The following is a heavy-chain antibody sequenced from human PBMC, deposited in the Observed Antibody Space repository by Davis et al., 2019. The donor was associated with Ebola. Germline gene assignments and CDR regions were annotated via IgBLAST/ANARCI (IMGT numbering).Heavy chain of an antibody. Sequence: ASVKVSCKASGYTFTSYDINWVRQATGQGLEWMGWISAYNGNTNYAQKLQGRVTMTTDTSTSTAYMELRSLRSDDTAVYYCARDRGYNWNGRFDPWGQGTLVTVSS. D-gene: IGHD1-1*01. V-gene: IGHV1-18*01. CDR1: GYTFTSYD. CDR2: ISAYNGNT. J-gene: IGHJ5*02. CDR3: ARDRGYNWNGRFDP.